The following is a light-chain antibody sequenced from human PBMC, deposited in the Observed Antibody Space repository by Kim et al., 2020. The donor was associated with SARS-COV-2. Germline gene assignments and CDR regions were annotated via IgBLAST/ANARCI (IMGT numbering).Light chain of an antibody. CDR2: GKN. J-gene: IGLJ2*01. CDR1: SLRSYY. V-gene: IGLV3-19*01. Sequence: ALGQTVRITYQGDSLRSYYASWYQQKPGQAPVLVIYGKNNRPSGIPDRFSGSSSGNTASLTITGAQAEDEADYYCNSRDSSGNVVFGGGTQLTV. CDR3: NSRDSSGNVV.